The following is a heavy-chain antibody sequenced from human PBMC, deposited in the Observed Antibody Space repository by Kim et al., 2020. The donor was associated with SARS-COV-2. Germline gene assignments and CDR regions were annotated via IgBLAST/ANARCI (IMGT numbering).Heavy chain of an antibody. J-gene: IGHJ4*02. D-gene: IGHD5-18*01. CDR2: INGDGSSP. V-gene: IGHV3-74*01. CDR3: ARGSGYRYGQFGY. Sequence: GGSLRLSCAASGFTLSSHWMHWVRQAPGKGLVWVSRINGDGSSPSYADSVKGRFTISRDNAKNTLYLQMNSLRAEDTAVYYCARGSGYRYGQFGYWGQGTLVTVSS. CDR1: GFTLSSHW.